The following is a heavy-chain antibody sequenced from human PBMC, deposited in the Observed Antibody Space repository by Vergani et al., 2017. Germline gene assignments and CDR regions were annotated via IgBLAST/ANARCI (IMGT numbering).Heavy chain of an antibody. CDR2: ISGSGFIT. V-gene: IGHV3-23*04. D-gene: IGHD6-13*01. J-gene: IGHJ4*02. Sequence: EVHLVESGGGLVQPGGSLRLSCAASGFSFSSYATSWVRQAPGQGLEWVSAISGSGFITDYADSVKGRFIISRDNSKNTLYLQMNSLRAEDTAVYYCAKDISSSSSAAAEDWGQGTLVTVAS. CDR3: AKDISSSSSAAAED. CDR1: GFSFSSYA.